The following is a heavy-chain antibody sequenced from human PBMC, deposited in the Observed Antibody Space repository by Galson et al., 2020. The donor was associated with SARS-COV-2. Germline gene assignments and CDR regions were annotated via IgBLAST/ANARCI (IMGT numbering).Heavy chain of an antibody. CDR3: ARFGGPLGSITETKNAFDY. Sequence: GGSLRPSCAASGFTFSSYCMHWVSQAPGKGLVWVSCITTDGANTSYADSVKGRFTISRDNAKNTLYLQMNSLRAEDTAVYDCARFGGPLGSITETKNAFDYWCQGTLVTVSS. CDR2: ITTDGANT. CDR1: GFTFSSYC. J-gene: IGHJ4*02. D-gene: IGHD1-7*01. V-gene: IGHV3-74*01.